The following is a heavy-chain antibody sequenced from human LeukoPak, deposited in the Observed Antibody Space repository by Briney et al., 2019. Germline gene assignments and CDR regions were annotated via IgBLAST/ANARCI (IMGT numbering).Heavy chain of an antibody. V-gene: IGHV3-30*02. CDR1: GFTFSSYG. Sequence: GGSLRLSCAASGFTFSSYGMHWVRQAPGKGLEWVAFIRYDGSNKYYADSVKGRFTISRDNSKNTLYLQMNSLRAEDTAVYYCAKDLILKGGNQPRDAFDIWGQGTMVTVSS. J-gene: IGHJ3*02. CDR2: IRYDGSNK. D-gene: IGHD1-14*01. CDR3: AKDLILKGGNQPRDAFDI.